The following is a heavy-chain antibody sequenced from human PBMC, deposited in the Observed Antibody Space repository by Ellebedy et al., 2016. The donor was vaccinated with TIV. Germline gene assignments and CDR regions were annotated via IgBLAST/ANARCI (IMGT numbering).Heavy chain of an antibody. CDR1: GYTFTGYY. Sequence: AASVKVSCKASGYTFTGYYMHWVRQAPGQGLEWMGWINPNSGGTNYAQKFQGRVTMTRDTSISTAYMELSRLRSDDTAVYYCARVSGGSYYVELDYWGQGTLVTVSS. D-gene: IGHD1-26*01. V-gene: IGHV1-2*02. CDR3: ARVSGGSYYVELDY. J-gene: IGHJ4*02. CDR2: INPNSGGT.